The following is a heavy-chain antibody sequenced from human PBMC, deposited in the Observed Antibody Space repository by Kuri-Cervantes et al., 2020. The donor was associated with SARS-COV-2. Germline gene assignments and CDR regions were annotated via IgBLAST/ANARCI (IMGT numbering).Heavy chain of an antibody. J-gene: IGHJ4*02. V-gene: IGHV4-39*07. D-gene: IGHD7-27*01. Sequence: SETLSLTCTVSGGSISSSSYYWSWIRQPPGKGLEWIGEINHSGSTNYNPSLKSRVTISVDTSKNQFSLKLSSVTAADTAVYYCARGPGNWGGFDYWGQGTLVTVSS. CDR3: ARGPGNWGGFDY. CDR1: GGSISSSSYY. CDR2: INHSGST.